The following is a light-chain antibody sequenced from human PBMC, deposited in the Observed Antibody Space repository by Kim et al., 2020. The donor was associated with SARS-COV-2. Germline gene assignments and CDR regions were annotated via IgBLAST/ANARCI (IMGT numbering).Light chain of an antibody. Sequence: VALGQTVRITCQGDSLRTYYTTWFQQKPGQAPIVVFYGKNNRPSGIPDRFSGSSSGNTASLTITATQAGDEAYYYCNSRDNNDNVLFGGGTQLTVL. CDR3: NSRDNNDNVL. V-gene: IGLV3-19*01. CDR2: GKN. J-gene: IGLJ2*01. CDR1: SLRTYY.